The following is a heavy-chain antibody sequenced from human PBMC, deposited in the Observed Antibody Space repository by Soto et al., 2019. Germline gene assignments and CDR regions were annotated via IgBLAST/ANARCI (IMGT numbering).Heavy chain of an antibody. CDR2: IYYSGST. CDR3: ARDTMVRGVISDWFDP. V-gene: IGHV4-59*01. D-gene: IGHD3-10*01. CDR1: GGSISSYY. Sequence: SETLSLTCTVSGGSISSYYWSWIRQPPGKGLEWIGYIYYSGSTNYNPSLKSRVTISVDTSKNQFSLKLSSVTAADTAVYYCARDTMVRGVISDWFDPWGQGTLVTVSS. J-gene: IGHJ5*02.